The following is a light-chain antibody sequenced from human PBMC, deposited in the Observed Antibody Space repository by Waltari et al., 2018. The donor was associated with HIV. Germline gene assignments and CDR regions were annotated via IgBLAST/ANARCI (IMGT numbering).Light chain of an antibody. CDR1: QDISNY. CDR2: AAS. J-gene: IGKJ1*01. CDR3: QRYNSAPRT. Sequence: DIQMTQSPSSLSGSVGDKTTITCRASQDISNYVAWYQQKPGKIPQLLIYAASTLQSGVPSRFSGGGSGTEFNFTIRSLQPEDVGTYYCQRYNSAPRTFGQGP. V-gene: IGKV1-27*01.